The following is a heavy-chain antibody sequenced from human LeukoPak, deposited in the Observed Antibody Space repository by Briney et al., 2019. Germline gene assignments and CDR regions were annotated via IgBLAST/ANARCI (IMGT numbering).Heavy chain of an antibody. CDR2: TSYRSKWYY. CDR1: GDSVSSIGAA. J-gene: IGHJ4*02. CDR3: ARTSVAAATTTFFDC. V-gene: IGHV6-1*01. D-gene: IGHD2-15*01. Sequence: SQTLSLTCDISGDSVSSIGAAWNWIRQSPSRGLEWLGATSYRSKWYYDYAECVKSRITIIPDTSKNQFSLLLSSVTPEDTAVYYCARTSVAAATTTFFDCWGQGTLVTVSS.